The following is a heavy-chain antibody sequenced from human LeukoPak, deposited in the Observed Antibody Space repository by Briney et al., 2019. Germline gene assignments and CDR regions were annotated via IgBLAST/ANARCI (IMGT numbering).Heavy chain of an antibody. D-gene: IGHD3-9*01. CDR2: ISAYNGNT. V-gene: IGHV1-18*01. Sequence: ASVKVSCKASGYTFTSYGISWVRQAPGQGLEWMGWISAYNGNTNYAQKLQGRVTMTTDTSTSTAYMELRSLRSDDTAVYYCARGWYYDILTGYYNEGPIDYWGQGTLVTVSS. J-gene: IGHJ4*02. CDR1: GYTFTSYG. CDR3: ARGWYYDILTGYYNEGPIDY.